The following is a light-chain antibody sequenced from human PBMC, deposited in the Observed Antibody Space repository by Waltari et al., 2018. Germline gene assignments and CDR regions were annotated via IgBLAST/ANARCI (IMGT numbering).Light chain of an antibody. CDR1: SADVGGYNL. V-gene: IGLV2-23*02. CDR2: QVK. CDR3: CSYGGVNTLGVL. Sequence: QSALTQPASVSGSPGQSITIPCTGSSADVGGYNLASWYQNPPGPAPRLLIYQVKERPSGIPSRFSGSKSGNTASLTISGLQIEDEADYYCCSYGGVNTLGVLFGGGSKLTV. J-gene: IGLJ2*01.